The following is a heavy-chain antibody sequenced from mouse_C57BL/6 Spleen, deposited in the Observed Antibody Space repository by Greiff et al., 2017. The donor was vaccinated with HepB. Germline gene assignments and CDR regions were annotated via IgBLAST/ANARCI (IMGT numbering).Heavy chain of an antibody. CDR1: GYTFTSYW. Sequence: QVQLQQPGAELVMPGASVKLSCKASGYTFTSYWMHWVKQRPGQGLEWIGEIDPSDSYTNYNQKFKGKSTVTVDKSSSTAYMQLSSLTSEDSAVYYCARSGTTEAMDYWGQGTSVTVSS. J-gene: IGHJ4*01. V-gene: IGHV1-69*01. CDR2: IDPSDSYT. CDR3: ARSGTTEAMDY. D-gene: IGHD2-14*01.